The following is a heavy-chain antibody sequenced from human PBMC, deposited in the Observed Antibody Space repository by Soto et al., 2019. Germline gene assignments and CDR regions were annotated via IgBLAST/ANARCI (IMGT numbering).Heavy chain of an antibody. CDR1: GGSITTYY. CDR2: IHYEGST. CDR3: ARGRRSGWYHFDS. D-gene: IGHD6-19*01. J-gene: IGHJ4*02. Sequence: QVQLQESGPGLVMPSETLSLTCTVSGGSITTYYWSWIRQPPGKGLEWIGYIHYEGSTNYNPSLKSRLTILVDTSQSQFSLKLTSVTAADTAVYFCARGRRSGWYHFDSWGQGTLVTVSS. V-gene: IGHV4-59*01.